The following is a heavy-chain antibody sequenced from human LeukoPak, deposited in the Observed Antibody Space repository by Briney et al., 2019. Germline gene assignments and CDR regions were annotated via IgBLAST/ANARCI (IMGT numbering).Heavy chain of an antibody. CDR3: ARGRYYYDSSGYYDY. D-gene: IGHD3-22*01. CDR2: IYYSGST. V-gene: IGHV4-59*01. Sequence: SETLSLTCTVSGGSISSYYWSWIRQPPGKGLEWIGYIYYSGSTNYNPSLKSRVTISVVTSKNQFSLKLSSVTAADTAVYYCARGRYYYDSSGYYDYWGQGTLVTVSS. CDR1: GGSISSYY. J-gene: IGHJ4*02.